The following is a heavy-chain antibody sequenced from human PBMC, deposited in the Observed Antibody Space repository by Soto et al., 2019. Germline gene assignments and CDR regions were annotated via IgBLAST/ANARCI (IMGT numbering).Heavy chain of an antibody. CDR3: SNTRVRIRGHVQH. D-gene: IGHD3-10*01. CDR2: ISGSGGST. Sequence: GGSLGLSCAASGVTFSSDAMSWVRQAPGKGLAWVSAISGSGGSTFYADSVKGRFTISRDNSKNPLSLQMNSLSASDTAVYFCSNTRVRIRGHVQHWGQSTRGTVSS. V-gene: IGHV3-23*01. CDR1: GVTFSSDA. J-gene: IGHJ1*01.